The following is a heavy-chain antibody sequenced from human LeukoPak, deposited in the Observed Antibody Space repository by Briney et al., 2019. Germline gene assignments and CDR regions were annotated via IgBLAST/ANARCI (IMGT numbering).Heavy chain of an antibody. Sequence: GGSLRLSCAASGFTFSDYYMSWIRQAPGKGLEWVSYISSGGSTIYYADSVKGRFTISRDNAKNSLYLQMNSLRAEDTAVYYCARVTADYVWGSYRFYGMDVWGQGTTVTVSS. CDR1: GFTFSDYY. J-gene: IGHJ6*02. V-gene: IGHV3-11*01. CDR3: ARVTADYVWGSYRFYGMDV. D-gene: IGHD3-16*02. CDR2: ISSGGSTI.